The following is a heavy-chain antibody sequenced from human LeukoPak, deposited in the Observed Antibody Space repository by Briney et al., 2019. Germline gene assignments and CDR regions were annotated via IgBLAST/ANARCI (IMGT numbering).Heavy chain of an antibody. D-gene: IGHD2-2*01. CDR1: GYTFTGYY. J-gene: IGHJ4*02. V-gene: IGHV1-2*02. CDR3: AKDIVPQFGY. Sequence: GASVKVSCKASGYTFTGYYMHWVRQAPGQGLEWMGWINPNSGGTNYAQKFQGRVTITADKSTSTAYMELSSLRSEDTAVYYCAKDIVPQFGYWGQGTLVTVSS. CDR2: INPNSGGT.